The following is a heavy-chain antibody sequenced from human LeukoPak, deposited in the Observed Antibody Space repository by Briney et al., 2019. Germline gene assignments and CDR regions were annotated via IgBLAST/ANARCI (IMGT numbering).Heavy chain of an antibody. CDR2: IIPIFGTA. CDR1: GGTFSSYA. V-gene: IGHV1-69*13. Sequence: ASVKVSCKASGGTFSSYAISWVRQAPGQGLEWMGGIIPIFGTANYAQKFQGRVTIIADESTSTAYMELSSLRSEDTAVYYCARAHCSSTSCSLYNWFDPWGQGTLVTVSS. J-gene: IGHJ5*02. CDR3: ARAHCSSTSCSLYNWFDP. D-gene: IGHD2-2*01.